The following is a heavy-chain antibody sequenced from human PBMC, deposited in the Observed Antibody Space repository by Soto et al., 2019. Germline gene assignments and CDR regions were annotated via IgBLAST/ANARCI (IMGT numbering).Heavy chain of an antibody. Sequence: PSETLSLTCTVSGGSISSYYWSWIRQPPGKGLEWIGYIYYSGSTNYNPSLKSRVTISVDTSKNQFSLKLSSVTAADTAVYYCASTIAVAGTGFDYWGQGTLVTVSS. V-gene: IGHV4-59*08. CDR1: GGSISSYY. CDR3: ASTIAVAGTGFDY. D-gene: IGHD6-19*01. CDR2: IYYSGST. J-gene: IGHJ4*02.